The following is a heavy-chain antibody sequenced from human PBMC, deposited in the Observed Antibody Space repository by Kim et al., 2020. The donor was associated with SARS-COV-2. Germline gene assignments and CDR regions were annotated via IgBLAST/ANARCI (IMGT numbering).Heavy chain of an antibody. CDR1: GFTFSSYA. CDR2: ISYDGSNK. J-gene: IGHJ4*02. Sequence: GGSLRLSCAASGFTFSSYAMHWVRQAPGKGLEWVAVISYDGSNKYYADSVKGRFTISRDNSKNTLYLQMNSLRAEDTAVYYCARDRLVVTALRGGNYFDYWGQGTLVTVSS. CDR3: ARDRLVVTALRGGNYFDY. V-gene: IGHV3-30-3*01. D-gene: IGHD2-21*02.